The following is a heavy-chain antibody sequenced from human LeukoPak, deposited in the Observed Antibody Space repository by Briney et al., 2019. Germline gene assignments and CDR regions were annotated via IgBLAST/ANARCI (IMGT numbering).Heavy chain of an antibody. V-gene: IGHV1-69*05. J-gene: IGHJ5*02. D-gene: IGHD3/OR15-3a*01. CDR3: ARVLDPCNWFDP. CDR1: GGTFSSYA. Sequence: ASVKVSCKASGGTFSSYAISWVRQAPGQGLEWMGGIIPIFGTANYAQKFQGRVTITTDESTSTAYMELSSPRSEDTAVYYCARVLDPCNWFDPWGQGTLVTVSS. CDR2: IIPIFGTA.